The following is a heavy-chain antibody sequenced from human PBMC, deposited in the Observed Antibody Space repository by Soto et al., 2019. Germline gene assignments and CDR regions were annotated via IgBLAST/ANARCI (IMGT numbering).Heavy chain of an antibody. CDR2: ISYSGST. CDR3: ARGTSWQLPFDY. V-gene: IGHV4-59*01. Sequence: QVQLQESGPGLVKPSETLSLTCTVSSDSLSSYYWSWIRQPPGKRLEWIGYISYSGSTDYNPSLKSRVTISGDTSKNQFSLKVSSVTAADTVVYYCARGTSWQLPFDYWGQGTLVTVSS. J-gene: IGHJ4*02. CDR1: SDSLSSYY. D-gene: IGHD6-13*01.